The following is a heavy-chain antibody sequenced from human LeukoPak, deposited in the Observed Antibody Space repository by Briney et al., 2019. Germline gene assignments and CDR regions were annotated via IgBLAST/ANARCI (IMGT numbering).Heavy chain of an antibody. Sequence: GGSLRLSCAASGFTVSSNYMSWVRQAPGKGLEWVSVIYSGGSTYYADSVKGRFTISRDISKNTLYLQMNSLRAEDTAVYYCQVEVSYYYYYGMDVWGQGTTVTVSS. CDR1: GFTVSSNY. J-gene: IGHJ6*02. D-gene: IGHD3-22*01. V-gene: IGHV3-53*01. CDR2: IYSGGST. CDR3: QVEVSYYYYYGMDV.